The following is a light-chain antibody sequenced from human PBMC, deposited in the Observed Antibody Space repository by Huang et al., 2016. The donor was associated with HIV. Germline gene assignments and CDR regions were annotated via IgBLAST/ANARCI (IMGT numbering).Light chain of an antibody. CDR3: QQYHNWPYT. J-gene: IGKJ2*01. V-gene: IGKV3-15*01. Sequence: EIIMTQSPATLSLSPGEGASLSCRANQSVATNLAWYLPRPGQSPMILIFGASARASGLPGRFSGSGSGTQFTLTVSGLQSEDFAVYYCQQYHNWPYTFGQGTKLEI. CDR1: QSVATN. CDR2: GAS.